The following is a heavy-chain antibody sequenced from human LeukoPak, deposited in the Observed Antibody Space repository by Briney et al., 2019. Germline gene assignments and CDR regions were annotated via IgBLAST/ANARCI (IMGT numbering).Heavy chain of an antibody. V-gene: IGHV3-7*01. J-gene: IGHJ4*02. D-gene: IGHD3-3*01. Sequence: PGGSLRLACAAYGFIFTNYYMSWVRQAPGKGLDWLASIKHDGSEKYYVDSVRGRLTISRDNTMNSLYLQMSSLRAEDTAVYYCATDRGWRTSGYYLYYFEYWGQGTLVTVSS. CDR2: IKHDGSEK. CDR3: ATDRGWRTSGYYLYYFEY. CDR1: GFIFTNYY.